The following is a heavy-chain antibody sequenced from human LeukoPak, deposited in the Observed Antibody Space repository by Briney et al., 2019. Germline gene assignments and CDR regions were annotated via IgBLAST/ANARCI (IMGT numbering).Heavy chain of an antibody. Sequence: ASVKVSCKASGYTFTSYDINWVRQATGQGLEWMGWMNPNSGNTGYAQKFQGRVTITRNTSISTAYMELSSLRSEDTAGEYCAGGRDKRSSYYNSSGLDYWGQGTLVTVSS. CDR3: AGGRDKRSSYYNSSGLDY. D-gene: IGHD3-22*01. CDR2: MNPNSGNT. V-gene: IGHV1-8*03. CDR1: GYTFTSYD. J-gene: IGHJ4*02.